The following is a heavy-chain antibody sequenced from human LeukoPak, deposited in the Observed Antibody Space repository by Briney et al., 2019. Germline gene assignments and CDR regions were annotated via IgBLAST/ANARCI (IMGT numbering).Heavy chain of an antibody. CDR3: ARDWQYYDSSGYFDS. D-gene: IGHD3-22*01. J-gene: IGHJ4*02. CDR1: GFTFSSYA. Sequence: GGSLRLSCAAPGFTFSSYAMHWVRQAPGKGLEWVAVISYDGSNKYYADSVKGRFTISRDNSKTTLYLQMNSLRAEDMAVYYCARDWQYYDSSGYFDSWGQGTLVTVSS. V-gene: IGHV3-30*04. CDR2: ISYDGSNK.